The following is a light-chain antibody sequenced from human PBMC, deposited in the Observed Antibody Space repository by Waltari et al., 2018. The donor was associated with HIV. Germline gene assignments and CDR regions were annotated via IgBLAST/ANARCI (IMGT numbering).Light chain of an antibody. CDR3: SSYTSSSTLEV. CDR2: EVS. Sequence: QSALTQPASVSGSPGQSLTISCTGTSSDVGGYTSVSWYQQHPGKAPKLMIYEVSNRPSGVSNRFSGSKSGNTASLTISGLQAEDEADYYCSSYTSSSTLEVFGTGTKVTVL. V-gene: IGLV2-14*01. CDR1: SSDVGGYTS. J-gene: IGLJ1*01.